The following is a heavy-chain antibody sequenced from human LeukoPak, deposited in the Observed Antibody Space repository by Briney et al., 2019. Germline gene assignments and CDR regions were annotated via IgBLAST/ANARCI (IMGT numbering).Heavy chain of an antibody. Sequence: SETLSLTCTVSGGSISSYYWSWIRQPPGKGLEWIGYIYYSGSTNYNPSLKSRVTISVDTSKNQFSLKLSSVTAADTAVYYCAKYGDHPGTDAFEIWGQGTIVTVSS. CDR2: IYYSGST. J-gene: IGHJ3*02. D-gene: IGHD4-17*01. V-gene: IGHV4-59*01. CDR3: AKYGDHPGTDAFEI. CDR1: GGSISSYY.